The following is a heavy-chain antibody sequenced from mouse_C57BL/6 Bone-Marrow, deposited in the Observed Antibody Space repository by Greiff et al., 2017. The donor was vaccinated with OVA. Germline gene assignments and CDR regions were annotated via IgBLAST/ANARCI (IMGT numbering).Heavy chain of an antibody. CDR1: GYTFPSYW. V-gene: IGHV1-53*01. CDR2: FNPSNGGN. Sequence: QVQLQQPGTELVKPGASVKLSCKASGYTFPSYWMHWVKQRPGHGLEWIGNFNPSNGGNNYNEKLKSKATLTVDKSSSTAYMQLSSLTSEDSAVYYCTRNYCSRTENYYGYWGQGTTLTFSS. J-gene: IGHJ2*01. CDR3: TRNYCSRTENYYGY. D-gene: IGHD1-1*01.